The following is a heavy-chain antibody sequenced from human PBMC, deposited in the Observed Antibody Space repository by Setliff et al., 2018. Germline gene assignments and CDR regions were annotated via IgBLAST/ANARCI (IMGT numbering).Heavy chain of an antibody. Sequence: SETLSLTCAVYGGSFSGYYWTWIRQPPGKGLEWIGEINHSGSTNYNPSLKSRVTISVDTSKNQFSLKLSSATAADTAVYYCARGKGSWVLLRWFDPWGQGT. V-gene: IGHV4-34*01. J-gene: IGHJ5*02. D-gene: IGHD3-10*01. CDR3: ARGKGSWVLLRWFDP. CDR2: INHSGST. CDR1: GGSFSGYY.